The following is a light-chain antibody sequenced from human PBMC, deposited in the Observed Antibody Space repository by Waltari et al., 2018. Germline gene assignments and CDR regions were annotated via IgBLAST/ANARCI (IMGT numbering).Light chain of an antibody. CDR1: QSINTY. J-gene: IGKJ3*01. Sequence: DIQMTQSPSSLSASVGERVTITCRASQSINTYLNWYQRKPGEAPKLLIYGASTLESGVPSRFSGSGSGTDFTLTISSLQTEDFATYYCQQGYRIPLAFGPGAKVEMK. V-gene: IGKV1-39*01. CDR2: GAS. CDR3: QQGYRIPLA.